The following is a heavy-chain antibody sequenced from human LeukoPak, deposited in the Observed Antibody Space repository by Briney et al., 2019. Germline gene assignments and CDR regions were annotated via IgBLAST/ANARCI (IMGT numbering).Heavy chain of an antibody. V-gene: IGHV3-74*01. D-gene: IGHD3-10*01. CDR2: LNSDGSST. CDR1: GFTFSTSW. J-gene: IGHJ4*02. CDR3: ATRPGIEYYFDY. Sequence: GGSLRLSCAAAGFTFSTSWRHWVRQAPGKGLVWVSRLNSDGSSTNYADSVKGRVTISRDNAENTLFLQMNSLRYEDTAVYYCATRPGIEYYFDYWGQGTLDTVSS.